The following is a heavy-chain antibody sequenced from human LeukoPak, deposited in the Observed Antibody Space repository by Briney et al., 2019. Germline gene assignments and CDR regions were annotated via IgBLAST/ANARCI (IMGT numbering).Heavy chain of an antibody. CDR1: GFTFSSYE. J-gene: IGHJ4*02. V-gene: IGHV3-30*04. Sequence: GGSLRLSCAASGFTFSSYEMNWVRQAPGKGLEWVAVISYDGSNKYYADSVKGRFTISRDNSKNTLYLQMNSLRAEDTAVYYCARDWTIAVAGTWLDYWGQGTLVTVSS. D-gene: IGHD6-19*01. CDR2: ISYDGSNK. CDR3: ARDWTIAVAGTWLDY.